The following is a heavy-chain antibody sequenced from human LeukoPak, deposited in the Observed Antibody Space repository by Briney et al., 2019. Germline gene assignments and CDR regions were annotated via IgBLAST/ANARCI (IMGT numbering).Heavy chain of an antibody. J-gene: IGHJ4*02. CDR2: IRYDGSNK. D-gene: IGHD5-18*01. Sequence: GGSLRLSCAASGFTFSSYGMHWVRQAPGKGLEWVAFIRYDGSNKYYADSVKGRFTISRDNSKNTLYLQMNSLRAEDTAVYYCAKDRDEPMVTDASFDYWGQGTLVTVSS. V-gene: IGHV3-30*02. CDR3: AKDRDEPMVTDASFDY. CDR1: GFTFSSYG.